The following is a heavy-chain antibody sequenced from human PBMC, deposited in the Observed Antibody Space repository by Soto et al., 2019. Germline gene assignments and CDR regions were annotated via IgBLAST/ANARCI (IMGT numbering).Heavy chain of an antibody. D-gene: IGHD3-10*01. CDR3: ARDGYDGSGSPYPAF. V-gene: IGHV4-59*01. CDR1: GASMSEYF. Sequence: SETLSLTCTVSGASMSEYFWSWIRQSPGKGLEWIGYIYYLGSTDYNPSLKSRVTISVDTSKRQFSLRLTSVTAADTAVYYCARDGYDGSGSPYPAFWGPGTQVTVSS. CDR2: IYYLGST. J-gene: IGHJ4*02.